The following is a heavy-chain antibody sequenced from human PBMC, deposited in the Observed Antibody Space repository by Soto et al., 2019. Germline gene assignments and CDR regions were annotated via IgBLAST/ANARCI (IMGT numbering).Heavy chain of an antibody. CDR3: ARGDFDSSANYYAGWFDP. V-gene: IGHV1-2*02. CDR1: GYTFTAYY. D-gene: IGHD3-22*01. J-gene: IGHJ5*02. CDR2: INPNSGGT. Sequence: ASVKVSCKASGYTFTAYYMHWLRQAPGQGLEWMGWINPNSGGTRYAQKFQGRVTMTNDTSISTAYMELSRLGSDDTAVYYCARGDFDSSANYYAGWFDPWGQGTLVTVSS.